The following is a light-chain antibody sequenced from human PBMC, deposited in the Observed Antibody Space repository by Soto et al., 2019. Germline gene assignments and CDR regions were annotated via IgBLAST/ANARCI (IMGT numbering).Light chain of an antibody. CDR1: QSASSY. CDR3: QQFSSYPLT. J-gene: IGKJ4*01. V-gene: IGKV3-11*01. Sequence: IVFTQSPSTVSLSPGERATLSCRASQSASSYLAWYQQKPGQAPRLLIYDASSRATGIPDRFSGSGSGTDFTLTISRLEPEDFAVYYCQQFSSYPLTFGGGTKVDIK. CDR2: DAS.